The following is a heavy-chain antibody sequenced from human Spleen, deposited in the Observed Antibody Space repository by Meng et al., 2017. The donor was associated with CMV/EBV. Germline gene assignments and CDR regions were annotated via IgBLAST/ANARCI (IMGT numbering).Heavy chain of an antibody. CDR3: TRGGELWVAPAGFY. V-gene: IGHV1-2*02. J-gene: IGHJ4*02. Sequence: ASVKVSCKASGYSFSAYYIHWVRQAPGQGLEWMGWINPDTGYTNFAQKFHDRVTMKVDTSTSTAYMDLKRLTSDDTAVYYCTRGGELWVAPAGFYWGLGSLVTVSS. CDR2: INPDTGYT. D-gene: IGHD6-13*01. CDR1: GYSFSAYY.